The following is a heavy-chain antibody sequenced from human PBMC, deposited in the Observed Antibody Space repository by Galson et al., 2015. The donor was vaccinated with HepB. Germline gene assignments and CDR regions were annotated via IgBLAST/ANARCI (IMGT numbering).Heavy chain of an antibody. CDR2: ISASGRFT. Sequence: SLRLSCAASGFTFNSYVVGWVRQAPGKGLEWVSSISASGRFTYYADSVKGRFTISRDNSKNTLYLQMNSLRAEDTAVYYCAKKWASDSVVAACQVWGQGTLVTVSS. CDR3: AKKWASDSVVAACQV. CDR1: GFTFNSYV. J-gene: IGHJ1*01. V-gene: IGHV3-23*01. D-gene: IGHD5-12*01.